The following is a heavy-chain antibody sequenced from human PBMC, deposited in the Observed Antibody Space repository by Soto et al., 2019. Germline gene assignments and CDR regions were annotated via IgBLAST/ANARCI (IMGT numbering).Heavy chain of an antibody. CDR3: VGEPKGGAYDMDV. V-gene: IGHV3-33*01. Sequence: GGSLRLSCAASSFPFSIYDTHWVRQAPGKGLEWVALIWSDGSRTFYADSVKGRFTISRDNSKSTLYLQMNSLRAEDASVYYCVGEPKGGAYDMDVWGQGTTVTVSS. J-gene: IGHJ6*02. D-gene: IGHD3-16*01. CDR2: IWSDGSRT. CDR1: SFPFSIYD.